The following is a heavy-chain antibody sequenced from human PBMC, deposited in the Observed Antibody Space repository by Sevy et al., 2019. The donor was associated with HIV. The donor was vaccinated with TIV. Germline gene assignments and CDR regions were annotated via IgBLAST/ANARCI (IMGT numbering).Heavy chain of an antibody. D-gene: IGHD3-16*01. V-gene: IGHV3-23*01. CDR1: GFTLRNYA. CDR3: AKDRPGGFDY. Sequence: GGSLRLSCAASGFTLRNYAMSWVRQAPGKGLEWVSAFDGSGGSTYYGDSVKGRFTISRDNSKNTVFLQMNSLRAEDTAVYYCAKDRPGGFDYWGQGTLVTVSS. CDR2: FDGSGGST. J-gene: IGHJ4*02.